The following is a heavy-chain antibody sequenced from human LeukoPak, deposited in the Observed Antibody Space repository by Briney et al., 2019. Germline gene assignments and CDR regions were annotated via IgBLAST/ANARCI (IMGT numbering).Heavy chain of an antibody. CDR2: ISADNGNT. D-gene: IGHD1-1*01. V-gene: IGHV1-18*01. J-gene: IGHJ1*01. CDR1: GYTFTTYG. Sequence: ASVTVSCKASGYTFTTYGISWVRQAPGQGLEWMGWISADNGNTNYAQKLQGRVTMTTDTSTSTAYMELRSLRSDDTAVYYCARDPLDFGTSAAEYFQHWGQGTLVTVSS. CDR3: ARDPLDFGTSAAEYFQH.